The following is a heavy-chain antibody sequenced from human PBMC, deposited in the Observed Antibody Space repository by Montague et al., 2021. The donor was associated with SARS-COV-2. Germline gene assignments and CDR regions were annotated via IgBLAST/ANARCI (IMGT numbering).Heavy chain of an antibody. CDR2: ISPYNGKA. D-gene: IGHD3/OR15-3a*01. J-gene: IGHJ4*02. V-gene: IGHV1-18*01. CDR1: GYTFTHYG. CDR3: ARLSYDFWSGSVDY. Sequence: SVTVSCKASGYTFTHYGIHWLRQAPGQGLEWMGWISPYNGKADFAQNVQGRITMTTDTSTSTAYLDLRSLSSDDTAVYYCARLSYDFWSGSVDYWGQGTLVTVSS.